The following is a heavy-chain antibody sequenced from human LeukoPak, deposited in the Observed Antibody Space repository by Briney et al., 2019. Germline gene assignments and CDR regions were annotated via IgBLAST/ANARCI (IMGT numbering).Heavy chain of an antibody. V-gene: IGHV4-39*01. CDR1: GGSISSSTYY. Sequence: SETLSLTCTVSGGSISSSTYYWGWIRQPPGKGLEWIGSIYYSGSTHYNPSLGSRVTTSVDTSKNQLSLKLRSVTAADTAVYYCARQGLTIFGVLDWFDPWGQGTLVTVSS. CDR3: ARQGLTIFGVLDWFDP. CDR2: IYYSGST. D-gene: IGHD3-3*01. J-gene: IGHJ5*02.